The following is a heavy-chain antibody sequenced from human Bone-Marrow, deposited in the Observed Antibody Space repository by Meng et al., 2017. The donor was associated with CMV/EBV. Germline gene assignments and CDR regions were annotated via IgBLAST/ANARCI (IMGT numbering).Heavy chain of an antibody. V-gene: IGHV3-21*01. Sequence: GGPLRLSCAASGFTFSSYSMNWVRQAPGKGLEWVSSISSSSSYIYYADSVKGRFTISRDNAKNSPYLQMNSLRAEDTAVYYCARARYHYYDSLSDAFDIWGPGTMVTVAS. D-gene: IGHD3-22*01. J-gene: IGHJ3*02. CDR2: ISSSSSYI. CDR3: ARARYHYYDSLSDAFDI. CDR1: GFTFSSYS.